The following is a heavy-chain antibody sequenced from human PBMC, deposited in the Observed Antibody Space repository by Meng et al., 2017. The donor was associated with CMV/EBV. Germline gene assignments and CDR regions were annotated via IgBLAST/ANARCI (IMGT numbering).Heavy chain of an antibody. J-gene: IGHJ4*02. D-gene: IGHD4-23*01. CDR1: GFTFSDYH. CDR3: ARAYSPYGGNSRDFDY. CDR2: ISSNSGSII. V-gene: IGHV3-11*01. Sequence: LSLTCAASGFTFSDYHISWIRQAPGKGLEWVSDISSNSGSIIYYADSVKGRFTISRDNAKNSLYLQMNSLRAEDTAVYYCARAYSPYGGNSRDFDYWGQGTLVTVSS.